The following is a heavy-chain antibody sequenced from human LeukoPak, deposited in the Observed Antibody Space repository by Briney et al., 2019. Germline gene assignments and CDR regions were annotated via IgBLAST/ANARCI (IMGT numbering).Heavy chain of an antibody. CDR1: GYTFTSYY. CDR2: INPSGGST. V-gene: IGHV1-46*01. CDR3: ASNSPHYYDSSGYFAFDI. Sequence: ASVKVSCKASGYTFTSYYMHWVRQAPGQGLEWMGIINPSGGSTSYAQKFQGRVTMTRDTSTSTVYMELSSLRSEDTAVYYCASNSPHYYDSSGYFAFDIWGQGTMVTVSS. D-gene: IGHD3-22*01. J-gene: IGHJ3*02.